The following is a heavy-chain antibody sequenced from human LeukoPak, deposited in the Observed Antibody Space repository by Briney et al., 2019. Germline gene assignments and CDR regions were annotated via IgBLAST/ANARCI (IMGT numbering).Heavy chain of an antibody. D-gene: IGHD1-26*01. Sequence: GGSLRLSCAASGFTFSNYVMTWVRQAPGKGLEWVSAIGIDVRDSDYADSVKGRFTISRDNSKNTVYLQMNSLRAEDTGLYYCTRRVGGTPDYWGLGALVTVSS. CDR2: IGIDVRDS. J-gene: IGHJ4*02. CDR3: TRRVGGTPDY. CDR1: GFTFSNYV. V-gene: IGHV3-23*01.